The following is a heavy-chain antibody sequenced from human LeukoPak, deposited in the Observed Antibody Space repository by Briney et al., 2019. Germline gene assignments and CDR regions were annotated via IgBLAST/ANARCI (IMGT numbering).Heavy chain of an antibody. J-gene: IGHJ4*02. CDR2: IGSSSSDI. CDR1: GFTFSSYS. Sequence: GGSLRLSCAASGFTFSSYSINWVRQAPGRGLEWVSSIGSSSSDIYYADSVKGRFAISRDNAKNSLYLQMNNLRAEDTAVYYCARRYYDSSGYDYWGQGTLVTVSS. CDR3: ARRYYDSSGYDY. V-gene: IGHV3-21*06. D-gene: IGHD3-22*01.